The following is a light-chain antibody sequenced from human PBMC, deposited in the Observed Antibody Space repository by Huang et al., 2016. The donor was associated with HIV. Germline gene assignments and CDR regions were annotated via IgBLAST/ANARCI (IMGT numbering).Light chain of an antibody. CDR3: QQYNTFWT. V-gene: IGKV1-5*03. J-gene: IGKJ1*01. CDR2: KSS. Sequence: DIQMTQSPSILSASVGDRVTITCRASQSVSTWLAWYQQKPGHPPKLLIYKSSTLESGVPSSFSGSGSGTEFTLTISSLQPDDFATYYCQQYNTFWTFGQGTKV. CDR1: QSVSTW.